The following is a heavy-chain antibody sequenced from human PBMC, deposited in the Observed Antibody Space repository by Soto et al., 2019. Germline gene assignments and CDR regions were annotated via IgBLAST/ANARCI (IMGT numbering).Heavy chain of an antibody. D-gene: IGHD6-13*01. J-gene: IGHJ4*02. Sequence: PGPSVKVSCKASGGTFSSYAISWERQDPGHGLEWMGAIIPIFGTASYAQKFNGRVTITADESTRTAYMELRSQRSADTAVYYCARGLRAAMVNNGYSSSWHPGDYWGQGTLVTVSS. CDR3: ARGLRAAMVNNGYSSSWHPGDY. V-gene: IGHV1-69*13. CDR2: IIPIFGTA. CDR1: GGTFSSYA.